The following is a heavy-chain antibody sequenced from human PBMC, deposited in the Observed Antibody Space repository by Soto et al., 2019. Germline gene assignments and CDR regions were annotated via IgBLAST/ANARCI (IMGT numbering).Heavy chain of an antibody. J-gene: IGHJ4*02. V-gene: IGHV1-18*01. CDR1: GYTFTSYG. Sequence: QVQLVQSGAEVKKPGASVKVSCKASGYTFTSYGISWVRQAPGQGLEWMGWITGYDGNANYAQKFQGRVTMTTDTSTNTAYMDRRRLSSDDTAVYYCARTTHEEPTFDYWGQGTLVTVSS. CDR3: ARTTHEEPTFDY. CDR2: ITGYDGNA. D-gene: IGHD1-26*01.